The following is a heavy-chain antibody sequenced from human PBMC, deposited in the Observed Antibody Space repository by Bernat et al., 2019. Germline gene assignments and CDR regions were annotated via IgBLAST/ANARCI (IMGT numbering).Heavy chain of an antibody. V-gene: IGHV1-3*01. Sequence: QVQLVQSGAEVKKPWASVKVSCKASGYTFTSYAMHWVRQAPGQRLEWMGWINAGNGNTKYSQKFQGRVTITRDTSASTAYMELSSLRSEDTAVYYCARVNSGSYYYYYGMDVWGQGTTVTVSS. CDR1: GYTFTSYA. J-gene: IGHJ6*02. CDR2: INAGNGNT. CDR3: ARVNSGSYYYYYGMDV. D-gene: IGHD1-26*01.